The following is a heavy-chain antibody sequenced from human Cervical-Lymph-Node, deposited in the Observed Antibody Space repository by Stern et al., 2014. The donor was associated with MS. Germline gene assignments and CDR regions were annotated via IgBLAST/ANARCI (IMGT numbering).Heavy chain of an antibody. J-gene: IGHJ3*02. V-gene: IGHV1-2*02. CDR3: AKVAWELLGAFDI. CDR1: GYTFSDYY. CDR2: INPTTGAT. D-gene: IGHD2-15*01. Sequence: VKLVESGGEVKKPGASVMVSCKASGYTFSDYYITWVRQAPGQGFEWLGWINPTTGATKYGQKFQVRVPMTRDTSLNTAYVELRRLRSDDTAVYFCAKVAWELLGAFDIWGQGTLITVSS.